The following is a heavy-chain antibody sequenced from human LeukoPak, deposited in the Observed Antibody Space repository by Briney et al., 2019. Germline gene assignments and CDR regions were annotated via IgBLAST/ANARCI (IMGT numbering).Heavy chain of an antibody. CDR3: ARELAYYGSGSYSVFDY. J-gene: IGHJ4*02. CDR2: INPNSVGT. Sequence: ASVKVSCTASGYTFTGDDIPWGRQAPGQGLEWMGWINPNSVGTDYTKKFQASVTMTRDTSISTAYMELSRLRSDDTAVYYCARELAYYGSGSYSVFDYWGQGTLVTVSS. V-gene: IGHV1-2*02. D-gene: IGHD3-10*01. CDR1: GYTFTGDD.